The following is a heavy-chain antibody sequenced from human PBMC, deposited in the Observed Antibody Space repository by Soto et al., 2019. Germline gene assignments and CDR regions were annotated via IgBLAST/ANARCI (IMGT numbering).Heavy chain of an antibody. Sequence: QVQLVQSGAEVKKPGASVKVSCKASGYTFTSYGISWVRQAPGQGLEWMGWIRAYNGNTNYAQKLQGRGTMTTDTTTSTAYMELRCLRSDDTAVYYCAREGCIAVAGTDYYGMDGWGQGTTVTVSS. D-gene: IGHD6-19*01. CDR1: GYTFTSYG. CDR2: IRAYNGNT. V-gene: IGHV1-18*01. J-gene: IGHJ6*02. CDR3: AREGCIAVAGTDYYGMDG.